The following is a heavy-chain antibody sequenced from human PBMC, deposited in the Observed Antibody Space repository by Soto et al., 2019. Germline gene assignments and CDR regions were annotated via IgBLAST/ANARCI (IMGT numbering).Heavy chain of an antibody. V-gene: IGHV3-30*18. CDR2: ISYDGTKI. Sequence: QVQLVESGGGVVQPGRSLRLSCAASGFTFSDYGMHWVRQAPGKGLEWVAVISYDGTKIYYADSVKGRFTITRDSSENRVFMWMNSLRVEDTAVYYCAEDLSIVARIQYFDSWGQGTLVTVSS. CDR1: GFTFSDYG. CDR3: AEDLSIVARIQYFDS. J-gene: IGHJ4*02. D-gene: IGHD5-12*01.